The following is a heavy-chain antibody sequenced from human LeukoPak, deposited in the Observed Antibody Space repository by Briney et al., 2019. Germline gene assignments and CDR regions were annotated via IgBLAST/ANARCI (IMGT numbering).Heavy chain of an antibody. CDR2: INPSGGST. V-gene: IGHV1-46*01. D-gene: IGHD3-10*01. CDR1: GYTFISNY. Sequence: ASVKVSCKASGYTFISNYMHWVRQAPGQGLEWMGLINPSGGSTNYAQKFQGRVTMTRDTSTSTVYMELSSLRSEDTAVYYCARGPRITLVRGGQWYYYMDVWGKGTTVTISS. CDR3: ARGPRITLVRGGQWYYYMDV. J-gene: IGHJ6*03.